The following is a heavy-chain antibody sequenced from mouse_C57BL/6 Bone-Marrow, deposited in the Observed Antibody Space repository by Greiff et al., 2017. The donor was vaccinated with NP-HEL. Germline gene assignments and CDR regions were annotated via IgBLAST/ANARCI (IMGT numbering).Heavy chain of an antibody. V-gene: IGHV6-3*01. D-gene: IGHD1-1*01. CDR3: TGPLLLRSPYFDY. J-gene: IGHJ2*01. CDR1: GFTFSNYW. CDR2: IRLKSDNYAT. Sequence: VQLKESGGGLVQPGGSMKLSCVASGFTFSNYWMNWVRQSPEKGLEWVAQIRLKSDNYATHYAESVKGRFTISRDDSKSSVYLQMNNLRAEDTGIYYCTGPLLLRSPYFDYWGQGTTLTVSS.